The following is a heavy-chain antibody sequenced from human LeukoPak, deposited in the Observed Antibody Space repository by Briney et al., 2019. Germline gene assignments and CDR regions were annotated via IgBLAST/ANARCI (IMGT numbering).Heavy chain of an antibody. CDR2: INTNTGNP. CDR3: ARDVPYYDILTGHILADI. J-gene: IGHJ3*02. CDR1: GYTFTSYA. D-gene: IGHD3-9*01. Sequence: GASVKVSCKASGYTFTSYAMNWARQAPGQGLEWMGWINTNTGNPTYAQGFTGRFVFSLDTSVSTAYLQISSLKAEDTAVYYCARDVPYYDILTGHILADIWGQGTMVTVSS. V-gene: IGHV7-4-1*02.